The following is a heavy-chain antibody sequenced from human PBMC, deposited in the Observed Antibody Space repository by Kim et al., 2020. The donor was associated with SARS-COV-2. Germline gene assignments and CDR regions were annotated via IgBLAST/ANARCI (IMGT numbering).Heavy chain of an antibody. D-gene: IGHD3-10*01. CDR2: IYYRGST. CDR1: GGSISSYY. V-gene: IGHV4-59*01. Sequence: SETLSLTCTVSGGSISSYYWSWIRQPPGKGLEWIGYIYYRGSTNSNPSLKSRVIISIDTSKNQFSLKLISVTAADSAVYYCARSEALGELPYYFDYWGQGTLVTVSS. CDR3: ARSEALGELPYYFDY. J-gene: IGHJ4*02.